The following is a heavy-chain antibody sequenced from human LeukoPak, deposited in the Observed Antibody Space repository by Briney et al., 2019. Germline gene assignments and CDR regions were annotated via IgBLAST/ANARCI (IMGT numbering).Heavy chain of an antibody. CDR3: ARADYYDSSGSIKS. D-gene: IGHD3-22*01. CDR2: IIPIFGTA. V-gene: IGHV1-69*05. Sequence: ASVKVSCKASGGTFSSYAISWVRQAPGQGLEWMGGIIPIFGTANCAQKFQGRVTITTDESTSTAYMELSSLRSEDTAVYYCARADYYDSSGSIKSWGQGTLVTVSS. J-gene: IGHJ5*02. CDR1: GGTFSSYA.